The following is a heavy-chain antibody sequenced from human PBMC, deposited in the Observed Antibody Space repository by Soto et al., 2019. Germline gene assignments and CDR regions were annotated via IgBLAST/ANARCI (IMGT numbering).Heavy chain of an antibody. CDR3: AKDGSHNFDD. Sequence: QVQLVESGGGVVQPGRSLRLSCAASGFTFSHYAMHWVRQAPGKGLEWVALMSYDGRNEYYADSVKGRFTISRDNSKNTLYLQMNSLRAEDTAVYDCAKDGSHNFDDWGQGTLVTVSS. CDR2: MSYDGRNE. J-gene: IGHJ4*02. CDR1: GFTFSHYA. V-gene: IGHV3-30*18. D-gene: IGHD1-26*01.